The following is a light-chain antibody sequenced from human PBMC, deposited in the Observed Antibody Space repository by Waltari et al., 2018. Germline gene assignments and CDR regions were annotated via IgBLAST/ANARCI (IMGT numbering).Light chain of an antibody. J-gene: IGKJ1*01. V-gene: IGKV3-20*01. CDR3: QKYGTLPAT. CDR1: QSVSRT. CDR2: EPS. Sequence: EIVLTQSPGTLRLSPGERDTLSCRASQSVSRTLAWYQQKPGQGHRLLIYEPSTRVTGIPDRFSGSGSGTDFSRTISRLEPEDFAVYYCQKYGTLPATFGQGTKVEIK.